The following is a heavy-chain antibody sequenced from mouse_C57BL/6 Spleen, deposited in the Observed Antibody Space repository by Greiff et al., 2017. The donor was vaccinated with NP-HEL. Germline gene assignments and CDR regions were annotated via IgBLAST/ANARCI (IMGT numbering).Heavy chain of an antibody. CDR2: IDPEDGDT. V-gene: IGHV14-1*01. J-gene: IGHJ1*03. CDR1: GFNIKDYY. Sequence: DVKLQESGAELVRPGASVKLSCTASGFNIKDYYMHWVKQRPGQGLEWIGRIDPEDGDTEYAPKFQGKATMTADTSSNTAYLQLSSLTSEDTAVYYCTTPYGSSYRYFDVWGTGTTVTVSS. D-gene: IGHD1-1*01. CDR3: TTPYGSSYRYFDV.